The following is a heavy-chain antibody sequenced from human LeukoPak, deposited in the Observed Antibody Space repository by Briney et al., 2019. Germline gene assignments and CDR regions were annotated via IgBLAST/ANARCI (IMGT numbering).Heavy chain of an antibody. Sequence: GASVKVSCKASGGTFSSYAISWVRQAPGQGLEWMGGIIPIFGTANYAQKCQGRVTITADESTSTAYMELSSLRSEDTAVYYCARATYGSGSYYTPTFDYWGQGTLVTVSS. D-gene: IGHD3-10*01. CDR3: ARATYGSGSYYTPTFDY. CDR2: IIPIFGTA. J-gene: IGHJ4*02. CDR1: GGTFSSYA. V-gene: IGHV1-69*13.